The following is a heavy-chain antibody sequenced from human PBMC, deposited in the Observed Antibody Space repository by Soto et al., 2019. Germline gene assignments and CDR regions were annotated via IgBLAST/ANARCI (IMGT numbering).Heavy chain of an antibody. Sequence: SETLSLTCAVYGGSFSGYYCSWIRQPPGKGLEWIGEINHSGSTNYNPSLKSQVTISVDTSKNQFSLKLSSVTAADTAVYYCAPRSNWNDGYFFDYWGQGTLVTVSP. CDR1: GGSFSGYY. D-gene: IGHD1-20*01. CDR2: INHSGST. CDR3: APRSNWNDGYFFDY. J-gene: IGHJ4*02. V-gene: IGHV4-34*01.